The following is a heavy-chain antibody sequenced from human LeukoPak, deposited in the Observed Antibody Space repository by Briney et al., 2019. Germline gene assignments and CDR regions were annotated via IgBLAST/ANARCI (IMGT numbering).Heavy chain of an antibody. CDR3: ARGGNRYAHYFDY. Sequence: PGGFLRLSCAASGFTFSSYEMNWVRQAPGKGLEWVSYISSSGSTIYYADSVKGRFTISRDNAKNSLYLQMNSLRAEDTAVYYCARGGNRYAHYFDYWGQGTLVTVSS. CDR1: GFTFSSYE. J-gene: IGHJ4*02. D-gene: IGHD1-14*01. V-gene: IGHV3-48*03. CDR2: ISSSGSTI.